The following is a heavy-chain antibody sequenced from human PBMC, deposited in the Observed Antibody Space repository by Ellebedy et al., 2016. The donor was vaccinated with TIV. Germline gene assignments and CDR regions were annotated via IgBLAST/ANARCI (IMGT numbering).Heavy chain of an antibody. V-gene: IGHV3-48*01. CDR3: ARDRSEQWLVLVSYYYYGMDV. CDR2: IRSSSSTI. D-gene: IGHD6-19*01. J-gene: IGHJ6*02. CDR1: GFTFSSYS. Sequence: GESLKISCAASGFTFSSYSMNWVRQAPGKGLEWLSYIRSSSSTIFYADPVKGRFTISRDNAKNSLSLQMNSLRAEDTAVYYCARDRSEQWLVLVSYYYYGMDVWGPGTTVTVSS.